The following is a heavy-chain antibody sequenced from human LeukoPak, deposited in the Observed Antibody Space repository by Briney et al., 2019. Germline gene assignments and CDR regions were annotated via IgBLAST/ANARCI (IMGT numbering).Heavy chain of an antibody. Sequence: GGSLRLSCAASGFTFSSYWMSWVRQAPGKGMEWVANIKQDGSEKYYVDSVKGRFTISRDKAKNSMDMQMNRLRAEDTAVYYCARDWYYYDSSGYSMDFDYWGQGTLVTVSS. CDR1: GFTFSSYW. D-gene: IGHD3-22*01. J-gene: IGHJ4*02. CDR2: IKQDGSEK. CDR3: ARDWYYYDSSGYSMDFDY. V-gene: IGHV3-7*01.